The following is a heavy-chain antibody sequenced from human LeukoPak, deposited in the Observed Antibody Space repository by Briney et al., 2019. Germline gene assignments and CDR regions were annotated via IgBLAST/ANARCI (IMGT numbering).Heavy chain of an antibody. CDR2: IKIDGSEK. D-gene: IGHD2-15*01. V-gene: IGHV3-7*01. CDR3: TRNGRSLDC. CDR1: GFTFSSYG. Sequence: PGRSLRLSCAASGFTFSSYGMHWVRQAPGKGLEWVASIKIDGSEKYYVDSVKGRFTISRDNAKNSLFLQMSSLRAEDTAVYYCTRNGRSLDCWGQGTLVTVSS. J-gene: IGHJ4*02.